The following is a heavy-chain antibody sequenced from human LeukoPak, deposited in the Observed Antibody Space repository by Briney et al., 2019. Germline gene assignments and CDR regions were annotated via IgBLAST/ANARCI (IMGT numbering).Heavy chain of an antibody. CDR2: ISNDGSNI. CDR1: GFTFRSYG. Sequence: GRSLRLSCAASGFTFRSYGMHWVRQAPGKGLEWVAVISNDGSNIYYADSVKGRFTISRDNPKNTLYLQMNSLRGDDTAVYYCAKDFHSGYWGQGTLVTVSS. V-gene: IGHV3-30*18. J-gene: IGHJ4*02. D-gene: IGHD2-15*01. CDR3: AKDFHSGY.